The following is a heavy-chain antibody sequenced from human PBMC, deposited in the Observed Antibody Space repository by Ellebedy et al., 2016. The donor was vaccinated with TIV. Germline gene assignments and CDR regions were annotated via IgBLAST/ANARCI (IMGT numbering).Heavy chain of an antibody. CDR2: INPNSGGR. J-gene: IGHJ6*02. CDR3: AREGMTTVTYYYGMDV. Sequence: AASVKVPCKASGYTFSGYYMHWVRQAPGQGLEWMGWINPNSGGRMYAQKFQGRVTMTGDTAVSTAYMELSRLSPDDTAVYYCAREGMTTVTYYYGMDVWGQGTTVTVSS. V-gene: IGHV1-2*02. D-gene: IGHD4-17*01. CDR1: GYTFSGYY.